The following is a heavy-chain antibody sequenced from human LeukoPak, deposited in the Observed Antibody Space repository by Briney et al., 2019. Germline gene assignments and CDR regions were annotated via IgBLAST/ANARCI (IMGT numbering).Heavy chain of an antibody. CDR1: GGSFSGYY. V-gene: IGHV4-34*01. D-gene: IGHD2-21*02. J-gene: IGHJ2*01. Sequence: SETLSLTCAVYGGSFSGYYWSWIRQPPGKGLEWIGEINHSGSTNYNPSLKSRVTISVDTSKNQFSLKLSSVTAADTAVYYCARGLNIVVVTARRSKWCFDLWGRGTLVTVSS. CDR3: ARGLNIVVVTARRSKWCFDL. CDR2: INHSGST.